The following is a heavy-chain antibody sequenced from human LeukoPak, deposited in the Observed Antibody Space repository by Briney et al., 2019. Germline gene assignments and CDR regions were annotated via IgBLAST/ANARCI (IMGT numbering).Heavy chain of an antibody. Sequence: GGSLRLSCAASGFTFSSYAMHWVRQAPGKGLEWAAVISYDGSNKYYADSVKGRFTISRDNSKNTLYLQMNSLRAEDTAVYYCARDHGYCSGGSCPMADYWGQGTLVTVSS. V-gene: IGHV3-30*04. CDR3: ARDHGYCSGGSCPMADY. D-gene: IGHD2-15*01. J-gene: IGHJ4*02. CDR2: ISYDGSNK. CDR1: GFTFSSYA.